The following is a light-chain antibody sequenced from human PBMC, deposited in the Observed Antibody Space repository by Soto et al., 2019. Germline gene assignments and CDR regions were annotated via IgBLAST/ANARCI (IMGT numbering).Light chain of an antibody. CDR2: DVS. CDR1: SSDVGGYNY. J-gene: IGLJ1*01. CDR3: SSYTSSGTRV. V-gene: IGLV2-14*01. Sequence: QSVLTQPASVSGSPGQSITTSCTGTSSDVGGYNYVSWYQQHPGKAPKLMIYDVSNRPSGVSNRFSGSKSGNTASLTISGLQAEDEADYYCSSYTSSGTRVFGTGTKVPVL.